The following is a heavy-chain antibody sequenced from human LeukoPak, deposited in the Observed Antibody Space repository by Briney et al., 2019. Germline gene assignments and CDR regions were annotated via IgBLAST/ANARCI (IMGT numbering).Heavy chain of an antibody. CDR2: IKQDGSEK. Sequence: PGGSLRLSCAASGFTFSSYWMSWVRQAPGKGLEWVANIKQDGSEKYYVDSVKGRFTISRDNAKNSLYLQMNSLRAEDTAVCYCARVLGAAAVQLYFDYWGQGTLVTVSS. CDR1: GFTFSSYW. CDR3: ARVLGAAAVQLYFDY. J-gene: IGHJ4*02. D-gene: IGHD6-13*01. V-gene: IGHV3-7*03.